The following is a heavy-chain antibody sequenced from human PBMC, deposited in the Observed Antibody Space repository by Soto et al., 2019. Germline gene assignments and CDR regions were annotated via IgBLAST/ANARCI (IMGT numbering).Heavy chain of an antibody. V-gene: IGHV4-34*01. CDR3: ASSLFYDILTGYPRPYYFDY. Sequence: PSETLSLTCAVYGGSFSGYYWSWIRQPPGKGLEWIGEINHSGSTNYNPSLKSRVTISVDTSKNQFSLKLSSVTAADTAVYYCASSLFYDILTGYPRPYYFDYWGQGTLVTVSS. CDR2: INHSGST. J-gene: IGHJ4*02. CDR1: GGSFSGYY. D-gene: IGHD3-9*01.